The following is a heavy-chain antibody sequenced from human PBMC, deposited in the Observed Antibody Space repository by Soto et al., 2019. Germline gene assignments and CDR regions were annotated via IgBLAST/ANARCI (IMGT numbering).Heavy chain of an antibody. D-gene: IGHD3-16*01. CDR3: ARVMITFGGETDY. CDR1: GFTFSSYS. Sequence: GGSLRLSCAASGFTFSSYSMNWVLQAPGKGLEWVSSISSSSSYIYYADSVKGRFTISRDNAKNSLYLQMNSLRAEDTAVYYCARVMITFGGETDYWGQGTLVTVSS. CDR2: ISSSSSYI. V-gene: IGHV3-21*01. J-gene: IGHJ4*02.